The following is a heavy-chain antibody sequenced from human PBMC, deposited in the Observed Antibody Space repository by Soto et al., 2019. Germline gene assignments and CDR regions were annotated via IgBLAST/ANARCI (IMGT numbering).Heavy chain of an antibody. V-gene: IGHV3-30*18. CDR1: VFTFSDYG. Sequence: QVQLVESGGGVVQPGRSLRLSCAASVFTFSDYGIHWVRQAPGKGLEWVAVISYEGSKTYYADSVKGRFTISRDNSKNTLYLQMASLRPEDTAVSYCANDHWAAYSGYAIRNDLDVWGQGTTVTVSS. CDR3: ANDHWAAYSGYAIRNDLDV. D-gene: IGHD5-12*01. J-gene: IGHJ6*02. CDR2: ISYEGSKT.